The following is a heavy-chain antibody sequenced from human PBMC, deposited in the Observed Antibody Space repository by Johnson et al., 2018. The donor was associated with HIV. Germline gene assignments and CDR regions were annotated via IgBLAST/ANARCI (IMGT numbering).Heavy chain of an antibody. D-gene: IGHD2-15*01. Sequence: VQLVESGGGLVQPGGSLRLSCTASGFTFSSYWMNWVRQAPGKGLEWVANIKSDGSEKQFVDSVQGRFTISRDNAKNSLYMQMSSLRAEDTAMYYCARGGYCSGGRCYSIHAFDIWGQGTMVTVSS. V-gene: IGHV3-7*04. CDR2: IKSDGSEK. CDR3: ARGGYCSGGRCYSIHAFDI. J-gene: IGHJ3*02. CDR1: GFTFSSYW.